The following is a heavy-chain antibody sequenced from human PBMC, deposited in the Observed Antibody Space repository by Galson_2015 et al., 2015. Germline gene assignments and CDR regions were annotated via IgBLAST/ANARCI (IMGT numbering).Heavy chain of an antibody. CDR3: ASSWIQLWTSTGGDYFDY. Sequence: LSLTCTVSGGSISSGSYYWSWIRQPAGKGLEWIGRIYTSGSTNYNPSLKSRVTISVDTSKNQISLKLSSVTAADTAVYYCASSWIQLWTSTGGDYFDYWGQGTLVTASS. CDR2: IYTSGST. V-gene: IGHV4-61*02. D-gene: IGHD5-18*01. CDR1: GGSISSGSYY. J-gene: IGHJ4*02.